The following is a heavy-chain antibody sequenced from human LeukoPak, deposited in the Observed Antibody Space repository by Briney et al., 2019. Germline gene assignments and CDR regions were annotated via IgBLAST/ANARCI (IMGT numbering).Heavy chain of an antibody. D-gene: IGHD3-3*01. V-gene: IGHV4-4*07. Sequence: PSETLSLTCSVSGGSISDYYWTWIRQPAGKGLEWIGRINASGTTRYNLSLKSRLAMSVDTSKNQFSLKLTSVTAADTAVYYCARNEHYDSWSGYLGYFDYWGQGTLVTVSS. J-gene: IGHJ4*02. CDR2: INASGTT. CDR1: GGSISDYY. CDR3: ARNEHYDSWSGYLGYFDY.